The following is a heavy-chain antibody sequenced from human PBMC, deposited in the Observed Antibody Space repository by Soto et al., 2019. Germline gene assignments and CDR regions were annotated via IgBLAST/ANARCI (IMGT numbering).Heavy chain of an antibody. CDR2: IYYSGSN. J-gene: IGHJ6*03. CDR3: ARTTVVGYYYYMDV. CDR1: GGSISSYY. Sequence: SETLSLTCTVSGGSISSYYWSWIRQPPGKGLEWIGYIYYSGSNNYNPSLKSRVTISVDTSKNQFSLKLSSVTAADTAVYYCARTTVVGYYYYMDVWGKGTTVTVSS. V-gene: IGHV4-59*01. D-gene: IGHD4-17*01.